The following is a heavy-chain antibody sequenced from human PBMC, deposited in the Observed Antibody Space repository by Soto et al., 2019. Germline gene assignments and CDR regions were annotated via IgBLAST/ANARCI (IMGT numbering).Heavy chain of an antibody. CDR2: INPNSGGT. Sequence: QVQLVQSGAEVKKPGASVKVSCKASGYTFTGYYMHWVRQAPGQGREWMGWINPNSGGTNYAQKFQGWVTMTRDTTVSTAYMELSRLRSDDTAVYYCARAEAAGTSYYYYGMDVWGQGTTVTVSS. CDR1: GYTFTGYY. CDR3: ARAEAAGTSYYYYGMDV. D-gene: IGHD6-13*01. J-gene: IGHJ6*02. V-gene: IGHV1-2*04.